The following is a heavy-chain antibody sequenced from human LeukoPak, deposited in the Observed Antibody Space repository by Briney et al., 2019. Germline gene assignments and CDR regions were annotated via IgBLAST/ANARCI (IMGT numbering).Heavy chain of an antibody. CDR3: ARVSGATITTYYGMDV. CDR2: IHYSGST. Sequence: PSETLSLTCTVSGGSFSRYYWSWIRQPPGKGLEWIGNIHYSGSTNYNPSLKSRLTISIDTSKNQFSLRLSSVTSVGTAVYYCARVSGATITTYYGMDVWGQGTTVTVS. D-gene: IGHD5-12*01. J-gene: IGHJ6*02. CDR1: GGSFSRYY. V-gene: IGHV4-59*01.